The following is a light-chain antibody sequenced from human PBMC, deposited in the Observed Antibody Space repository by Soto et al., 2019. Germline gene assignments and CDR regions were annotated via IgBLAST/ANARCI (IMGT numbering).Light chain of an antibody. CDR3: QQYNKWPPIT. J-gene: IGKJ1*01. Sequence: EIVLTQSPATLSASPGERATLSCRASQSISTNLAWYQQRPGQAPRLLIYGASTRATGIPARFSGSGSGTEFTLTISSLQSEDFAVYYCQQYNKWPPITFGQGTKVDIK. V-gene: IGKV3-15*01. CDR1: QSISTN. CDR2: GAS.